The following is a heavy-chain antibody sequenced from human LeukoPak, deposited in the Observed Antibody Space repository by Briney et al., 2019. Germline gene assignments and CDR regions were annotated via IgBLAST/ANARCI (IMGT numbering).Heavy chain of an antibody. V-gene: IGHV3-30-3*01. D-gene: IGHD6-13*01. CDR2: ISYDGSNK. J-gene: IGHJ5*02. Sequence: GGSLRLSCAASGFTFSSYAMHWVRQAPGKGLEWVAVISYDGSNKYYADSVKGRFTISRDNSKNTLYLQMNSLRAEDTAVYYCARAERKQQLVRGGWFDPWGQGTLVTVSS. CDR1: GFTFSSYA. CDR3: ARAERKQQLVRGGWFDP.